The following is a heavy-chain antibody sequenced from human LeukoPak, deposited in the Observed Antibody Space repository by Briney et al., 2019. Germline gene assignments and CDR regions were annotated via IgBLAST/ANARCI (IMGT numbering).Heavy chain of an antibody. D-gene: IGHD3-22*01. CDR3: ASYYYDSSCRGVCSVDI. CDR2: IYYSGST. CDR1: GGSISSGDYY. V-gene: IGHV4-30-4*01. Sequence: PSETLSLTCTVSGGSISSGDYYWSWIRQPPGKGLEWIGYIYYSGSTYYNPSLKSRVTISVDTSKNQFSLKLSPVTAADTAVYYCASYYYDSSCRGVCSVDIWGQGTMVTVSS. J-gene: IGHJ3*02.